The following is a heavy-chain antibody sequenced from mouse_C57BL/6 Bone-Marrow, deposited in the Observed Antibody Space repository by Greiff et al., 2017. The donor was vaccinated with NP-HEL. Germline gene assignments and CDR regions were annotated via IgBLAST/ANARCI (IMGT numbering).Heavy chain of an antibody. D-gene: IGHD3-2*02. CDR2: INPNYGTT. CDR1: GYSFTDYN. V-gene: IGHV1-39*01. CDR3: ARKGVRQLRLPATHYAMDY. Sequence: VQLQQSGPELVKPGASVKISCKASGYSFTDYNMNWVKQSNGKSLEWIGVINPNYGTTSYNQKFKGKATLTVDQSSSTAYMQLNSLTSEDSAVYYGARKGVRQLRLPATHYAMDYWGQGTSVTVSS. J-gene: IGHJ4*01.